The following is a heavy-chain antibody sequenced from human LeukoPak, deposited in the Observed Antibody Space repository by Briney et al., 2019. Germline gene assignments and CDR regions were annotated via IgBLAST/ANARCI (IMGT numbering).Heavy chain of an antibody. CDR3: AKDIAAAGDY. CDR1: GFTFSSYW. J-gene: IGHJ4*02. D-gene: IGHD6-13*01. CDR2: INTDGSRT. Sequence: QPGGSLRLSCAASGFTFSSYWMDWVRQAPGKGLVWVSRINTDGSRTTYADSVKGRFTISRDNSKNTVFLQMNSLRVEDTAIYYCAKDIAAAGDYWGQGTLVTVSS. V-gene: IGHV3-74*01.